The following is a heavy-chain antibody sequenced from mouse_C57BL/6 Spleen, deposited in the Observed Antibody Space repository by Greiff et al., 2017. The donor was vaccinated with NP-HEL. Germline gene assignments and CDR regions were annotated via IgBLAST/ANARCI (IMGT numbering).Heavy chain of an antibody. CDR1: GYAFSSYW. D-gene: IGHD1-1*01. J-gene: IGHJ4*01. Sequence: VKLQQSGAELVKPGASVKISCKASGYAFSSYWMNWVKQRPGKGLEWIGQIYPGDGDTNYNGKFKGKATLTADKSSSTAYMQLSSLTSEDSAVYFCARCPVATGAMDYWGQGTSVTVSS. CDR3: ARCPVATGAMDY. V-gene: IGHV1-80*01. CDR2: IYPGDGDT.